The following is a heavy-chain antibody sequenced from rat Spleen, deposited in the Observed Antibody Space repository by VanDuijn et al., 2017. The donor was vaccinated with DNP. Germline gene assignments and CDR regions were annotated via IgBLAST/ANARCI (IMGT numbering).Heavy chain of an antibody. Sequence: EVQLVESGGGLVQPGRSLKLSCAASGFTFSDYNMAWVRQAPKKGLEWVATIIYDGSRTYYRDSVKGRFMISKDDVKNTGYLQMNNLRSEDTAMYYCVSGGPGINQGNWFAYWGQGTLVTVSS. CDR3: VSGGPGINQGNWFAY. CDR1: GFTFSDYN. D-gene: IGHD1-4*01. V-gene: IGHV5S10*01. J-gene: IGHJ3*01. CDR2: IIYDGSRT.